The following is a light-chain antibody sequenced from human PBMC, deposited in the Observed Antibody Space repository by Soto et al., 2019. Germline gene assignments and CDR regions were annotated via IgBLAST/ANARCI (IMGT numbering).Light chain of an antibody. J-gene: IGKJ4*01. CDR3: QQSYSIPLT. CDR1: QSISNY. V-gene: IGKV1-39*01. Sequence: DIQMTQSPSSLSASVGDRVTITCRTSQSISNYLIWYQQKLGKAPKLLIYAASSLQSGVPSRFSGSGSGTDFTLTISSLQPEDSETYYCQQSYSIPLTFGGGTKVDI. CDR2: AAS.